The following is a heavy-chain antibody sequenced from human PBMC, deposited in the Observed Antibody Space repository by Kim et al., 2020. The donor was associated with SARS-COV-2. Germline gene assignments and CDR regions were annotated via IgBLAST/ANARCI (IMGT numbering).Heavy chain of an antibody. D-gene: IGHD1-26*01. CDR1: GFTFSSYG. V-gene: IGHV3-33*01. J-gene: IGHJ4*02. CDR3: ARDGRVGATTGVDY. CDR2: IWYDGSNK. Sequence: GGSLRLSCAASGFTFSSYGMHWVRQAPGKGLEWVAVIWYDGSNKYYADSVKGRFTISRDNSKNTLYLQMNSLRAEDTAVYYCARDGRVGATTGVDYWGQGTPVTVSS.